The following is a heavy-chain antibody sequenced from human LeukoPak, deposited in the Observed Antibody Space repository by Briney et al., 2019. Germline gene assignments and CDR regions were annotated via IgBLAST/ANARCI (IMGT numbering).Heavy chain of an antibody. CDR3: ARLTASYLYYYGMDL. J-gene: IGHJ6*02. CDR1: GGTFSSYA. CDR2: IIPILGIA. V-gene: IGHV1-69*04. D-gene: IGHD1-26*01. Sequence: SVKVSCKASGGTFSSYAISWVRQAPGQGLEWMGRIIPILGIANYAQKFQGRVTITADKSTSTAYMELSSLRSEDTAVYYCARLTASYLYYYGMDLWGQGTTVTVSS.